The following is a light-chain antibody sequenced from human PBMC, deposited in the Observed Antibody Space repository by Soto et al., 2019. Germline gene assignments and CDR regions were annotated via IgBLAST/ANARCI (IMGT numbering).Light chain of an antibody. CDR2: GAS. CDR1: QSVSSSY. CDR3: QQYGSSPPRVT. J-gene: IGKJ3*01. V-gene: IGKV3-20*01. Sequence: ESVLTQSPGTLSLSPGERATLCCRASQSVSSSYLAWYQQKPGQAPRLLIYGASSRATGIPDRFSGSGSGTDFTLTISRLEPEDFAVYYCQQYGSSPPRVTFGPGTKVDIK.